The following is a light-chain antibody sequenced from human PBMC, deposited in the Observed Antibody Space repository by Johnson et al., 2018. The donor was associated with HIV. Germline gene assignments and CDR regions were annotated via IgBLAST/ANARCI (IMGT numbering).Light chain of an antibody. CDR1: SSNIGNSY. CDR3: GTWDSSLSAGV. V-gene: IGLV1-51*02. Sequence: QSVLTQPPSVSAAPGQKVTISCSGSSSNIGNSYISWYQQLPGTAPKLLIFKNDQRPSGIPYRFSGSKYGTSATLGITGLQTGDEADYYCGTWDSSLSAGVCGTGTKVTVL. CDR2: KND. J-gene: IGLJ1*01.